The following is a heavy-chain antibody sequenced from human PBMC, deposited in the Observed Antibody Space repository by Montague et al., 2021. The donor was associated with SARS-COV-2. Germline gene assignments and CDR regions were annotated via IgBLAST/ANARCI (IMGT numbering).Heavy chain of an antibody. CDR2: IYFTGSS. Sequence: SETLSLTCSVHGGSISSGSYYWTWMRQPAGKGLEWLGSIYFTGSSDPNHSLKSRVTLSIDRSKNQFYLNLSSVTAADTAVYYCVRAIGRPWACFDNWGQGSQVTVSS. V-gene: IGHV4-61*01. J-gene: IGHJ5*02. CDR3: VRAIGRPWACFDN. CDR1: GGSISSGSYY. D-gene: IGHD5-24*01.